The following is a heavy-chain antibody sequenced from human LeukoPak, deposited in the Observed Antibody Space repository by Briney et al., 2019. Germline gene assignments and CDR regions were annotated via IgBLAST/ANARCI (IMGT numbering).Heavy chain of an antibody. J-gene: IGHJ1*01. D-gene: IGHD3-10*01. V-gene: IGHV5-51*01. CDR2: IYPGDSQT. CDR1: GYSFFSYW. Sequence: GESLKISCKGAGYSFFSYWIGGVGQMPGKGLEWMAIIYPGDSQTRYSPSFQGQVTISDDKSISTAYLQWSSLKASDIAMYYCASMWFGELAVIQHWGQGTLVTVSS. CDR3: ASMWFGELAVIQH.